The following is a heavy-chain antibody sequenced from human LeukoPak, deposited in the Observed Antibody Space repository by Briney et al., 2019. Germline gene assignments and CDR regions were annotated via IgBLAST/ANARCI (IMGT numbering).Heavy chain of an antibody. CDR2: IYSGGST. CDR3: AKGGPREYYYDSSGYRGAFDP. Sequence: GGSLRLSCAASGFTVSSNYMSWVRQAPGKGLEWVSVIYSGGSTYYADSVKGRFTISRDNSKNTLYLQMNSLRAEDTAVYYCAKGGPREYYYDSSGYRGAFDPWGQGTLVTVSS. J-gene: IGHJ5*02. D-gene: IGHD3-22*01. V-gene: IGHV3-53*05. CDR1: GFTVSSNY.